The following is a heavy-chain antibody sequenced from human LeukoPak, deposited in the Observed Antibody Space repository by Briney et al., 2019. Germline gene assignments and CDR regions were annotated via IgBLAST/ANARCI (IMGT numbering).Heavy chain of an antibody. V-gene: IGHV4-61*08. CDR3: AGWGIVAAGTVGY. D-gene: IGHD6-13*01. CDR1: GGSISSGGYS. J-gene: IGHJ4*02. CDR2: IYYSGST. Sequence: SQTLSLTCAVSGGSISSGGYSWSWIRQPPGKGLEWIGYIYYSGSTNYNPSLKSRVTISVDTSKNQFSLKLSSVTAADTAVYYCAGWGIVAAGTVGYWGQGTLVTVSS.